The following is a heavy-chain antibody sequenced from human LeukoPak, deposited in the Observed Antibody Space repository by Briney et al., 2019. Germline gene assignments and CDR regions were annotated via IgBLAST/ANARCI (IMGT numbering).Heavy chain of an antibody. CDR3: ARGYSSSWYPGYYYYYGMDV. CDR1: GYTFTSYY. J-gene: IGHJ6*02. Sequence: ASVKVSCKASGYTFTSYYMHWVRQAPGQGLEWMGIINPSGGSTSYAQEFQGRVTMTRDTSTSTVYMELSSLRSEDTAVYYCARGYSSSWYPGYYYYYGMDVWGQGTTVTVSS. D-gene: IGHD6-13*01. V-gene: IGHV1-46*01. CDR2: INPSGGST.